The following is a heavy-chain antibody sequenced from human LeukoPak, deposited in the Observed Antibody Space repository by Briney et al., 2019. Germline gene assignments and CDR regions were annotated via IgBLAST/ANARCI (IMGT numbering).Heavy chain of an antibody. D-gene: IGHD2-2*01. CDR1: GFTFSYYD. CDR2: ITLSGGST. J-gene: IGHJ6*03. V-gene: IGHV3-23*01. Sequence: GGSLRLSCAASGFTFSYYDMSWVRQAPGKGLEWVASITLSGGSTFYADSVKGRFTISRDNSKNTLYPQMNSLSAEDTAVYYCAKRGNPAVGHHYLDVWGEGTTVSVSS. CDR3: AKRGNPAVGHHYLDV.